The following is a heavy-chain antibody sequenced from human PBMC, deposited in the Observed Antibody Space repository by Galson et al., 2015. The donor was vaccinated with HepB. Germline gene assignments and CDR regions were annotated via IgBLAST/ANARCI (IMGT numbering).Heavy chain of an antibody. CDR3: ARDAMGRGSGSYSAFDY. J-gene: IGHJ4*02. CDR1: GFIFNTYS. CDR2: ITSAGGNQ. V-gene: IGHV3-30-3*01. Sequence: SLRLSCAASGFIFNTYSMHWVRQAPGKGLEWVAAITSAGGNQYYADSVKGRFTISRDNSKNVLYLQMNSLRAEDTAVYYCARDAMGRGSGSYSAFDYWGQGTLVTVSS. D-gene: IGHD1-26*01.